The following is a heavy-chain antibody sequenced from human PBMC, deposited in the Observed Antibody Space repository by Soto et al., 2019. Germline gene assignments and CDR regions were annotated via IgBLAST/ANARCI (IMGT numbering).Heavy chain of an antibody. J-gene: IGHJ5*02. CDR2: ISAYNGNT. V-gene: IGHV1-18*01. Sequence: ASVKVSCKAFGYTFTSYGISWVRQAPGQGLEWMGWISAYNGNTNYAQKLQGRVTMTTNTSTGTAYMELRSLRSDDTAVYYCARDLGTFVYNWFDPWGQGTLVTVSS. CDR3: ARDLGTFVYNWFDP. CDR1: GYTFTSYG.